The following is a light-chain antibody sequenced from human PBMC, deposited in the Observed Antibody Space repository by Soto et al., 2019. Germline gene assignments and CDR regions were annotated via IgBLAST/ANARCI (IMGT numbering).Light chain of an antibody. J-gene: IGKJ5*01. CDR2: DAS. CDR3: QQYNSYSYT. CDR1: QSISSW. Sequence: DLQMTQSPSTQSASVGGRVTITCRASQSISSWLAWYQQKPGKAPKLLIYDASSLESGVPSRFSGSGSGTEFTLTISSLQPDDFATYYCQQYNSYSYTFGQGTRLEIK. V-gene: IGKV1-5*01.